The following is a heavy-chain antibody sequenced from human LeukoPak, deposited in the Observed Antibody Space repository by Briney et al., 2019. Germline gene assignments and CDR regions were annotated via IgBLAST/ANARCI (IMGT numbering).Heavy chain of an antibody. CDR2: ISAYNGNT. Sequence: ASVKVSCKASGYTFTSYGISWVRQAPGQGLEWMGWISAYNGNTNYAQKLQGRVTMTRDMSTSTVYMELSSLRSEDTAVYYCARDRGGGAYGYFDYWGQGTLVTVSS. CDR1: GYTFTSYG. D-gene: IGHD4-17*01. J-gene: IGHJ4*02. V-gene: IGHV1-18*01. CDR3: ARDRGGGAYGYFDY.